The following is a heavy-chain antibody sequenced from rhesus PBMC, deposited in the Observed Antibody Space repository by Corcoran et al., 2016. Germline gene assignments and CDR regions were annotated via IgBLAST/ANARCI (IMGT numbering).Heavy chain of an antibody. CDR1: GGSIRSSY. D-gene: IGHD4-29*01. J-gene: IGHJ4*01. CDR2: IVSGGST. Sequence: QVQLQESGPGLVKPSETLSLTCAVSGGSIRSSYWSWFRQGPGEGLEWIGRIVSGGSTYYNPSLKSRVTLSVDTSKNQFSLNLTSVTAADTAVYYCASPYDYGSTSTLAYWGQGVLVTVSS. CDR3: ASPYDYGSTSTLAY. V-gene: IGHV4S11*01.